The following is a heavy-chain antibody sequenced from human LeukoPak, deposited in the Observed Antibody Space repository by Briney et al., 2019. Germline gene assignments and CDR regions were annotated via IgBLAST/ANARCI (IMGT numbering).Heavy chain of an antibody. J-gene: IGHJ4*02. Sequence: GGSLRLSCAASGFTFSSYAMSWVRQAPGKGLEWVSAISGSGGTTYYADSVKGRFTISRDNSKNTLYLRMNSLRAEDTAVYYCAKAGNDYGAYFFDYWGQGTLVTVSS. CDR2: ISGSGGTT. D-gene: IGHD4-17*01. CDR3: AKAGNDYGAYFFDY. CDR1: GFTFSSYA. V-gene: IGHV3-23*01.